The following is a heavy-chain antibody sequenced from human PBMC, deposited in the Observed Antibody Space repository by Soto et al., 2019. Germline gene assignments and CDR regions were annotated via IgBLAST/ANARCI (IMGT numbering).Heavy chain of an antibody. Sequence: SQTLSLTCAISGDSVSSNSAAWNWIRQSPSRGLEWLGRTYYRSKWYNDYAVSVKSRITINPDTSKNQFSLQLNSVTPEDTAVYYCARDKIAVDGSYDPNYFDYWGQGSLVIVS. D-gene: IGHD6-19*01. CDR1: GDSVSSNSAA. CDR2: TYYRSKWYN. CDR3: ARDKIAVDGSYDPNYFDY. J-gene: IGHJ4*02. V-gene: IGHV6-1*01.